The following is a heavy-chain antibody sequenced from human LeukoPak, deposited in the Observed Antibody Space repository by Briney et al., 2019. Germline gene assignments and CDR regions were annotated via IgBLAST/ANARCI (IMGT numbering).Heavy chain of an antibody. Sequence: GGSLRLSCAASGFTFSTYGMHWVRQAPGKGLEWVAVIWYDGGNKYYADSVKGRFTISRDNSRNTLYLQMNSLRVEDTAVYYCARAVGPYDYWGQRTLVTVSS. CDR1: GFTFSTYG. V-gene: IGHV3-33*01. J-gene: IGHJ4*02. CDR2: IWYDGGNK. CDR3: ARAVGPYDY.